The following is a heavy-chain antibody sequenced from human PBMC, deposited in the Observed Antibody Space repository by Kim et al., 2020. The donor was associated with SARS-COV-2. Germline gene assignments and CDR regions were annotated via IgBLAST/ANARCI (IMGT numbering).Heavy chain of an antibody. CDR1: GDPVNGYY. D-gene: IGHD3-9*01. CDR3: ARGRYFDWLFYQSPHYFDY. CDR2: INYDRST. J-gene: IGHJ4*02. Sequence: SETLSLTCAVYGDPVNGYYWSWIRQPPGKGLEWIGEINYDRSTNYKPSLKSRVTMSLDSSKSQFSLRLTSLTAADTAVYYCARGRYFDWLFYQSPHYFDYWGQGNLVTVSS. V-gene: IGHV4-34*01.